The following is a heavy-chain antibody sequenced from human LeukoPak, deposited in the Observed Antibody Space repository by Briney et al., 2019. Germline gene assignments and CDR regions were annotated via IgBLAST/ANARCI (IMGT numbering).Heavy chain of an antibody. J-gene: IGHJ6*02. CDR1: GYTFTSYG. Sequence: ASVKVSCKASGYTFTSYGISWVRQAPGQGLEWMGWISAYSGNTNYAQKLQGRVTMTTDTSTSTAYMELRSLRSDDTAVYYCAGINRSSRNYYYYGMDVWGQGTTVTVSS. V-gene: IGHV1-18*01. CDR2: ISAYSGNT. D-gene: IGHD3-16*02. CDR3: AGINRSSRNYYYYGMDV.